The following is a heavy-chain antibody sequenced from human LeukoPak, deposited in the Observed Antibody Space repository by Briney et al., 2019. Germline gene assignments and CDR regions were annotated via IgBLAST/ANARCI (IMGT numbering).Heavy chain of an antibody. V-gene: IGHV1-2*02. D-gene: IGHD5-24*01. J-gene: IGHJ4*02. CDR1: GYTFTGYY. CDR2: INPNSGGT. Sequence: GASVKVSCKASGYTFTGYYMHWVRQAPGQGLEWMGWINPNSGGTNFAQNFQGRVTMTRDTSISTAYMELSRLRSDDTAVYYCARDRYGDGFAHFDYWGQGALVTVSS. CDR3: ARDRYGDGFAHFDY.